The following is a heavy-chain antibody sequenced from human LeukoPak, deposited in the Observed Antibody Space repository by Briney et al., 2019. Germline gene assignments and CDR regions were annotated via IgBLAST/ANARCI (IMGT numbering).Heavy chain of an antibody. CDR2: ISPTGSTT. V-gene: IGHV3-74*01. CDR3: ARGPNSNWSGLDF. Sequence: GGSLRLSCTASGFSFSGHWMHWARQLPGKGLVWVSRISPTGSTTSYADSVKGRFTVPRDSAKNTLYLQVNNLRAEDTAVYYCARGPNSNWSGLDFWGQGTLLTVSS. J-gene: IGHJ4*02. D-gene: IGHD6-6*01. CDR1: GFSFSGHW.